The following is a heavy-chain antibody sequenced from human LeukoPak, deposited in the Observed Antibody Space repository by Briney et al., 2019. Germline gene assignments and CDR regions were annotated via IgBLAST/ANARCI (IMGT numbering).Heavy chain of an antibody. Sequence: GASVKVSCKASGYTFTSYDINWVRQATGQGLEWMGWMNPNSGNTGYAQKFQGRVTMTRNTSISTAYMELSSLRSEDTAVYYCARGRITMVRGIKRSRWFDPWGQGTLVTVSS. CDR2: MNPNSGNT. V-gene: IGHV1-8*01. CDR3: ARGRITMVRGIKRSRWFDP. D-gene: IGHD3-10*01. CDR1: GYTFTSYD. J-gene: IGHJ5*02.